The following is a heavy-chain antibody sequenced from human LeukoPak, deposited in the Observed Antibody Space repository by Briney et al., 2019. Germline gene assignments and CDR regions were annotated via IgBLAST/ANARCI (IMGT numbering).Heavy chain of an antibody. Sequence: GTSVKVSCKASGFTFTSSAVQWVRQARGQRLEWIGWIVVGSGNTNYAQKFQERVTITRDMSTSTAYMELSSLRSEDTAVYYCAAGGQLRYFDWLLPEPYHFDYWGQGTLVTVSS. CDR1: GFTFTSSA. V-gene: IGHV1-58*01. CDR2: IVVGSGNT. CDR3: AAGGQLRYFDWLLPEPYHFDY. D-gene: IGHD3-9*01. J-gene: IGHJ4*02.